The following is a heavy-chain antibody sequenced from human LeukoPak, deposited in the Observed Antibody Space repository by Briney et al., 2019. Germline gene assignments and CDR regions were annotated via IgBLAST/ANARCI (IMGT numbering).Heavy chain of an antibody. D-gene: IGHD6-19*01. Sequence: GRSLRLSCAASGFTFSSYWMSWVRQAPGKGLEWVANIKQDGSEKYYVDSVKGRFTISRDNAKNSLYLQTNSLRAEDTAVYYCARVARLDSSGWYGPLHYYYYGMDVWGQGTTVTVSS. J-gene: IGHJ6*02. V-gene: IGHV3-7*01. CDR1: GFTFSSYW. CDR3: ARVARLDSSGWYGPLHYYYYGMDV. CDR2: IKQDGSEK.